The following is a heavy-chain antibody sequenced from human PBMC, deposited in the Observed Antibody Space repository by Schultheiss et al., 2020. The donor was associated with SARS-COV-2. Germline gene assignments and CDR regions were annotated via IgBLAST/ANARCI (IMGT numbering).Heavy chain of an antibody. CDR3: AKVKGGPYYYGMDV. CDR1: GFTFSSYG. D-gene: IGHD1-26*01. Sequence: GGSLRLSCAASGFTFSSYGMHWVRQAPGKGLEWVSTITGSGTTTYYADSVKGRFSISRDNSKNTLYLEMNSLRAEDTAVYYCAKVKGGPYYYGMDVWGQGTTVTVSS. CDR2: ITGSGTTT. J-gene: IGHJ6*02. V-gene: IGHV3-23*01.